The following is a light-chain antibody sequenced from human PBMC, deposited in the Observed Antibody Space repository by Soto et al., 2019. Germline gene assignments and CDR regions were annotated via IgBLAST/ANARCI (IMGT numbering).Light chain of an antibody. CDR2: AAS. V-gene: IGKV1-6*01. CDR3: LQDYKYPRT. Sequence: AIQMTQSPSSLSASVGDRVTITCRASQGIRNDLGWYQDKPGKAPRLLIYAASNLQAGVPSRFSGSGSGTDFTLTITTLQPEDFATYYCLQDYKYPRTFGQGTKVEIK. J-gene: IGKJ1*01. CDR1: QGIRND.